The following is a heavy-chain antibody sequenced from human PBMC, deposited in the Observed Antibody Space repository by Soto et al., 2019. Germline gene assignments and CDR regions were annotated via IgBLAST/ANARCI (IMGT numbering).Heavy chain of an antibody. Sequence: EVQLLESGGGLVQPGGSLRLSCAATGFTFSSYAMSWVRQAPGKGLEWVSTLSAGGGGKVYADSVKGRFTISRDNSKKPLYLQMNGLRAEDTAVYYCAISGGPFGSVIYFHTMWGQGTLVTVSS. CDR1: GFTFSSYA. CDR2: LSAGGGGK. V-gene: IGHV3-23*01. D-gene: IGHD3-10*01. J-gene: IGHJ4*02. CDR3: AISGGPFGSVIYFHTM.